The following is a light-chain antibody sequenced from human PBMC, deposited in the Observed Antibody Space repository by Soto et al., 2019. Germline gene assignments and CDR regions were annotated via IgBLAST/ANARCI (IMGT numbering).Light chain of an antibody. CDR1: RSKMVAGYE. CDR2: GNN. Sequence: SELRKRPSGLGAPGQRVTISCTGGRSKMVAGYEVPWYQQLPGTAPNLLLYGNNNRPSGVPDRFSGSKSATSASLAITGLQAEDEAYYYCQPYHISLSALYVFATGTNLTVL. CDR3: QPYHISLSALYV. J-gene: IGLJ1*01. V-gene: IGLV1-40*01.